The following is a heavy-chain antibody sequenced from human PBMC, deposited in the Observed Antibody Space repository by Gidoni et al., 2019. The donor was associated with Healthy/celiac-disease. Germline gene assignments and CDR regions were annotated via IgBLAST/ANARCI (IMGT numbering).Heavy chain of an antibody. CDR3: AKLPGIVGASGGFDP. CDR1: GFTFSSYG. CDR2: ISYDGSNK. D-gene: IGHD1-26*01. J-gene: IGHJ5*02. V-gene: IGHV3-30*18. Sequence: QVQLVESGGGVVQPGRSLRLSCAASGFTFSSYGMHWVRQAPGKGLEWVAVISYDGSNKYYADSVKGRFTISRDNSKNTLYLQMNSLRAEDTAVYYCAKLPGIVGASGGFDPWGQGTLVTVSS.